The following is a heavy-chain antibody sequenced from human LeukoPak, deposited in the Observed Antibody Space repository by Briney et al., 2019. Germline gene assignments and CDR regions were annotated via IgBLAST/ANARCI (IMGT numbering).Heavy chain of an antibody. J-gene: IGHJ3*02. D-gene: IGHD4-17*01. CDR3: VREGNYGDHEGSDAFDT. V-gene: IGHV4-59*01. CDR2: IYYSVST. Sequence: SETLSLTCTVSGGSISSYNWSWVRQPPGKGLEWVGYIYYSVSTNYNPYLKSRVTISGDASKKQYSLKLSSVTDEDTAVYYCVREGNYGDHEGSDAFDTWGQGTMVTVSS. CDR1: GGSISSYN.